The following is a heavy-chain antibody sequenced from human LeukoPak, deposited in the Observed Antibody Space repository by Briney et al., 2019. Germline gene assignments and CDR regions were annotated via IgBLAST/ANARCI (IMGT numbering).Heavy chain of an antibody. CDR2: IYTSGST. CDR1: GGSISSYY. Sequence: KSSETLSPTCTVSGGSISSYYWSWIRQPAGKGLEWIGRIYTSGSTNYNPSLKSRVTMSVDTSKNQFSLKLSSVTAADAAVYYCARDRFTMVRGVICGYYYYYYMDVWGKGTTVTVSS. J-gene: IGHJ6*03. CDR3: ARDRFTMVRGVICGYYYYYYMDV. D-gene: IGHD3-10*01. V-gene: IGHV4-4*07.